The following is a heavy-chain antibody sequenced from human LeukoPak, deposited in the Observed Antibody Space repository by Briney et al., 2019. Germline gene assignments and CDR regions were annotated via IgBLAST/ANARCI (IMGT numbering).Heavy chain of an antibody. J-gene: IGHJ5*02. CDR1: GGSISSYY. CDR2: IYYSGST. D-gene: IGHD2-21*01. V-gene: IGHV4-59*01. CDR3: ARDLGENWFDP. Sequence: PSETLSLTCTVSGGSISSYYWSWIPQPPGKALEWIGYIYYSGSTTYNPSLKRRVTISVDTSKNQSSLKLSSVTAADTAVYYWARDLGENWFDPWGEGTLVTVSS.